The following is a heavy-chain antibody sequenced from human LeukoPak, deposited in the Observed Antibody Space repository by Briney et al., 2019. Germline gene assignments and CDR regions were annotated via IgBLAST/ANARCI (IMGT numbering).Heavy chain of an antibody. CDR2: ISAYNGNT. J-gene: IGHJ5*02. V-gene: IGHV1-18*01. Sequence: SVKVSCKASGYTFTSYGISWVRQAPGQGLEWMGWISAYNGNTNYAQKLQGRVTMTTDTSTSTAYMELRSLRSDDTAVYYCARFLAYGSGSRPFDPWGQGTLVTVSS. CDR3: ARFLAYGSGSRPFDP. D-gene: IGHD3-10*01. CDR1: GYTFTSYG.